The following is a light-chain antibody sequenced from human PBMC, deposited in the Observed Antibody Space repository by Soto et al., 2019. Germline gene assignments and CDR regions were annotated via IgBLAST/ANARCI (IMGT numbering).Light chain of an antibody. Sequence: QSVLTQPPSVSGAPGQRVTISCTGSSSNIGAGYDVHWYQQLPGTAPKLLIYGNSNRPSGVPDRFSGSKSGTSASLAITGLQAEAEADYYCQSYDSSLSVEVFGTGTKLTVL. V-gene: IGLV1-40*01. CDR1: SSNIGAGYD. CDR2: GNS. CDR3: QSYDSSLSVEV. J-gene: IGLJ1*01.